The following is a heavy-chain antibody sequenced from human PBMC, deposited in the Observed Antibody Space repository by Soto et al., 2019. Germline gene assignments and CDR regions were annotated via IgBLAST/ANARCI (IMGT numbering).Heavy chain of an antibody. J-gene: IGHJ6*02. D-gene: IGHD3-10*01. Sequence: EVQLVESGGGLAQPGGSLRLSCAASGFTFSTYWIHWVRQAPGKGLVWVSRINSDGSSTNYADSVKGRFTISRDNAKNTLFLQMNSLRAEDTDVYYCARDRWGGGRDMDVWGQGTTVTVSS. CDR3: ARDRWGGGRDMDV. V-gene: IGHV3-74*01. CDR2: INSDGSST. CDR1: GFTFSTYW.